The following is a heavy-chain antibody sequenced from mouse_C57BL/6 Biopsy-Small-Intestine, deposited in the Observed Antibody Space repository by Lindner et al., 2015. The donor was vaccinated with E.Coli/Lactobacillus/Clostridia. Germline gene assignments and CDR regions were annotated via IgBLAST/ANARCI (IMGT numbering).Heavy chain of an antibody. CDR3: ASLTGTKGYFDY. V-gene: IGHV1-85*01. J-gene: IGHJ2*01. CDR1: GYTFTSYD. D-gene: IGHD4-1*01. Sequence: VQLQESGPELVKPGASVKLSCKASGYTFTSYDINWVKERPGQGLEWIGWIYPRDGITKYNEKFKGKATLTVDKSSSTAYMELRSLTSEDSAVYYCASLTGTKGYFDYWGQGTTLTVSS. CDR2: IYPRDGIT.